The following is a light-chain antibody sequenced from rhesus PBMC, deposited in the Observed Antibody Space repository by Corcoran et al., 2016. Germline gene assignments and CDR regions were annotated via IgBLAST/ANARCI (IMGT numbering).Light chain of an antibody. Sequence: DIQMTQSPSALSASVGDRVTISCRASQNIYSNLAWYQQKPGKAPKLLIYAAYSLQTGIPSRFSGRGSGTDFTLTISSLQPEDSAAYYCQHYYDNPLTFGGGTKVELK. CDR1: QNIYSN. CDR3: QHYYDNPLT. V-gene: IGKV1-25*02. J-gene: IGKJ4*01. CDR2: AAY.